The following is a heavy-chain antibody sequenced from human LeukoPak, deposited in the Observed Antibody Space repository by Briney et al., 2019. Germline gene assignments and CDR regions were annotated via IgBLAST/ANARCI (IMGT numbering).Heavy chain of an antibody. D-gene: IGHD2-2*01. Sequence: GGSLRLSCAASGFTFSSYSMNWVRQAPGKGLEWVSHISSSGSNIYYADSVKGRFTISRDNAKNSLYLQMNSLRAEDTAVYYCARGGYCSSTSCRDDAFDIWGQGTMVTVSS. CDR1: GFTFSSYS. CDR3: ARGGYCSSTSCRDDAFDI. J-gene: IGHJ3*02. CDR2: ISSSGSNI. V-gene: IGHV3-48*04.